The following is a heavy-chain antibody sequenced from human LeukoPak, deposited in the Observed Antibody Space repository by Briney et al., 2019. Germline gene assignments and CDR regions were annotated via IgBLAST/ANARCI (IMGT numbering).Heavy chain of an antibody. V-gene: IGHV3-48*03. CDR2: ISSSGSTI. Sequence: GGSLRLSCAASGFTFSSYEMNWVRQAPGKGLEWVSYISSSGSTIYYADSVKGRFTISRDNAKNSLYLQMNSLRAEDTAVYYCARVAARPSPDYWGQGTLVTVSS. CDR1: GFTFSSYE. D-gene: IGHD6-6*01. CDR3: ARVAARPSPDY. J-gene: IGHJ4*02.